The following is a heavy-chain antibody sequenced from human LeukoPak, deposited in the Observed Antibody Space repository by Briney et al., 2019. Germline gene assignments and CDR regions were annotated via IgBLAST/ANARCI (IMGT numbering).Heavy chain of an antibody. D-gene: IGHD3-10*01. V-gene: IGHV3-30-3*01. Sequence: ESGGSLRLSCAASGFTFSTYAMHWVRQAPGKGLEWVALISYDGGNKYYADSVKGRFTISRDNSKNTLYLQMNSLRTEDTAVYYCASLIKAPPVGMDVWGQGTTVTVSS. CDR2: ISYDGGNK. CDR1: GFTFSTYA. CDR3: ASLIKAPPVGMDV. J-gene: IGHJ6*02.